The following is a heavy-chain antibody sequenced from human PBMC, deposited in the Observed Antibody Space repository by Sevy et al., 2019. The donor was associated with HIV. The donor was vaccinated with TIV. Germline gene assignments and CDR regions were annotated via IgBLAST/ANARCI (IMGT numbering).Heavy chain of an antibody. J-gene: IGHJ4*02. Sequence: WGSLRLSCAASGFTFSKYSMSWVRQPPGKGLERVSTLSFGCGEINHADSVKGRFTISRVNSKNSLYLQMNNLRAEDTAVHYCAREGCTKPHDYWGQGTLVFVSS. CDR1: GFTFSKYS. CDR2: LSFGCGEI. D-gene: IGHD2-8*01. CDR3: AREGCTKPHDY. V-gene: IGHV3-23*01.